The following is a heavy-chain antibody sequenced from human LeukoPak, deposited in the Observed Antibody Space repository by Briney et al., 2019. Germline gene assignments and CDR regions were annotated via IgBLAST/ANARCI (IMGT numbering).Heavy chain of an antibody. CDR1: GFSFSTYA. Sequence: GGSLRLSCAASGFSFSTYAMSWVRQAPGKGLEYVAATSSNGGNTYYANSVKGRFTISRDNPKNTLYLQMGGLRVEDMAVYYCARRDASGYFSDYWGQGTLVTVSS. D-gene: IGHD5-12*01. CDR2: TSSNGGNT. J-gene: IGHJ4*02. V-gene: IGHV3-64*01. CDR3: ARRDASGYFSDY.